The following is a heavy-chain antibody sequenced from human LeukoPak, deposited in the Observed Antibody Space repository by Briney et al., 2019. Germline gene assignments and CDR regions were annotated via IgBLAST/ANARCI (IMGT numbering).Heavy chain of an antibody. CDR2: IYHSGST. V-gene: IGHV4-4*02. J-gene: IGHJ4*02. CDR1: GGSISSSNW. D-gene: IGHD3-10*01. CDR3: DYGELTGFDY. Sequence: SGTLSLTCAVSGGSISSSNWWSWVRQPPGKGLEWIGEIYHSGSTNYNPSLKSRVTMSVDTSKNQFSLKLSSVTAADTAVYYCDYGELTGFDYWGQGTLVTVSS.